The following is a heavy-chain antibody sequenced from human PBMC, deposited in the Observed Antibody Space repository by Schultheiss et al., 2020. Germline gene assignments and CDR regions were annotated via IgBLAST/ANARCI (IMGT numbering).Heavy chain of an antibody. CDR3: ARAHSSGRIFDY. Sequence: GGSLRLSCAASGFTFSSYAMSWVRQAPGKGLEWVSGISWNSGSIGYADSVKGRFTISRDNAKNSLYLQMNSLRAEDTALYYCARAHSSGRIFDYWGQGILVTVSS. J-gene: IGHJ4*02. CDR1: GFTFSSYA. V-gene: IGHV3-20*04. D-gene: IGHD6-19*01. CDR2: ISWNSGSI.